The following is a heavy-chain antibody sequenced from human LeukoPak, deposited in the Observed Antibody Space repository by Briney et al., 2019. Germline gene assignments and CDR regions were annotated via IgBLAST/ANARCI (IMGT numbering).Heavy chain of an antibody. CDR3: ARSNDAFDI. CDR1: GFTVSSNY. D-gene: IGHD5/OR15-5a*01. CDR2: IYSGGST. J-gene: IGHJ3*02. Sequence: PGGSLRLSCAASGFTVSSNYMNWVRQAPGKGLEWVSIIYSGGSTFYADSVKGRFTISRDNSKNTLHLQMNGLRAEDTAVYYCARSNDAFDIWGQGTMVTVSS. V-gene: IGHV3-53*01.